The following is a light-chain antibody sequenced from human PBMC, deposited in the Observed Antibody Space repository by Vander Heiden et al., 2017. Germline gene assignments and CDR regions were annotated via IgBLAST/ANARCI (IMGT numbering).Light chain of an antibody. Sequence: EIVMTQSPATLSVSPGERATLSCRASQSVRSNLAWYQQKPGQAPRLLIYGASTRATGIPARFSGSGSGTEFTLTINSLQSEDFAVYHCQQHNNWWYTFGQGTKLEIK. CDR1: QSVRSN. CDR3: QQHNNWWYT. J-gene: IGKJ2*01. V-gene: IGKV3-15*01. CDR2: GAS.